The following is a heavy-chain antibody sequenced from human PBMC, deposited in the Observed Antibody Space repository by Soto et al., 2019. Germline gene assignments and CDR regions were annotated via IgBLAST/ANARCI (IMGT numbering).Heavy chain of an antibody. CDR1: GFTFSNAW. D-gene: IGHD3-22*01. CDR3: TTEMYYYDRSGYYPLYGLDV. J-gene: IGHJ6*02. CDR2: IKSKTDGGTK. V-gene: IGHV3-15*07. Sequence: PGGSLRLSCAASGFTFSNAWMNWVRQAPGKGLEWVGRIKSKTDGGTKDYAAPVKGRFTISRDDSKNTLYLQMNSLKTEDTAVYYCTTEMYYYDRSGYYPLYGLDVWGQGTTVTVSS.